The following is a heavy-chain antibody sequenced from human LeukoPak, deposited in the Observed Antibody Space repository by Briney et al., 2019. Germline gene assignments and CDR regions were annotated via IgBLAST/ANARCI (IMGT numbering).Heavy chain of an antibody. J-gene: IGHJ3*02. V-gene: IGHV4-4*02. CDR2: IYHSGST. CDR1: GGSISSSNW. CDR3: ARGQLPTIYDWLPPGPDAFDI. Sequence: PSGTLSLTCAVSGGSISSSNWWSWVRQPPGKGLEWIGEIYHSGSTNYNPSLKSRVTISVDKSKNQFSLKLSSVTAADTAVYYCARGQLPTIYDWLPPGPDAFDIWGQGTMVTVSS. D-gene: IGHD3-9*01.